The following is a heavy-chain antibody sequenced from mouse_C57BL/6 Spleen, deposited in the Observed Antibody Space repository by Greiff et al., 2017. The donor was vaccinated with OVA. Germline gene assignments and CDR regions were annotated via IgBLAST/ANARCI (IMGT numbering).Heavy chain of an antibody. CDR1: GYAFTNYL. CDR3: ARGDSQDFDV. J-gene: IGHJ1*03. CDR2: INPGSGGT. D-gene: IGHD3-2*02. Sequence: VQLQQSGAELVRPGTSVKVSCKASGYAFTNYLIEWVKQRPGQGLEWIGVINPGSGGTNYNEKFKGKATLTADKSSSTAYMQLSSLTSEDSAVYFCARGDSQDFDVWGTGTTVTVSS. V-gene: IGHV1-54*01.